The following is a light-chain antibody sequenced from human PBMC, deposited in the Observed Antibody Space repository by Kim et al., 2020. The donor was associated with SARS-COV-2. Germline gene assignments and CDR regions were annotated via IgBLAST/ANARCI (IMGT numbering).Light chain of an antibody. CDR1: SLRSYY. V-gene: IGLV3-19*01. J-gene: IGLJ3*02. Sequence: SSELTQDPAVSVALGQTVRITCQGDSLRSYYASWYQQKPGQAPVLVIYGKNNRPSGIPDRFSGYSLGNTATLTITGAQAEDEADYYCNSRDCSGGVFGGGTQLTVL. CDR2: GKN. CDR3: NSRDCSGGV.